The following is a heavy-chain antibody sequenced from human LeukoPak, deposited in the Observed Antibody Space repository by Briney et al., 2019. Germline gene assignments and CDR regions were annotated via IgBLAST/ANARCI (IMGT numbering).Heavy chain of an antibody. CDR1: GGSFGIYY. D-gene: IGHD3-10*01. V-gene: IGHV4-34*01. CDR2: INLSGST. Sequence: PSETLSLTCAVYGGSFGIYYWSWIRQPPGKGLEWIGEINLSGSTNYNPSLKSRVTISVDMSKNQFSLKLSSVTAADTAVYYCAGPGAGDLDYWGQGTLVIVSS. J-gene: IGHJ4*02. CDR3: AGPGAGDLDY.